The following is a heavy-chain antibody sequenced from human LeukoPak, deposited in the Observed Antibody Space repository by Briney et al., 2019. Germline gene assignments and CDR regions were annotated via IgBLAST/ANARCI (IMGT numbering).Heavy chain of an antibody. CDR2: IIPICGTA. V-gene: IGHV1-69*13. CDR1: GGTFSSYA. J-gene: IGHJ4*02. Sequence: SVKVSCKASGGTFSSYAISWVRQAPGQGLEWMGGIIPICGTANYAQKFQGRVTITADESTSTAYMELSSLRSEDTAVYYCARDLGDYYDSSGYYYWGQGTLVTVSS. CDR3: ARDLGDYYDSSGYYY. D-gene: IGHD3-22*01.